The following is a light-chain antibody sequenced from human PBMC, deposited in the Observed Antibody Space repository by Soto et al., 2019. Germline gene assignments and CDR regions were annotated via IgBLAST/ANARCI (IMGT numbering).Light chain of an antibody. CDR3: SSYAGSSNV. CDR2: EAT. J-gene: IGLJ1*01. V-gene: IGLV2-14*02. Sequence: QSALTQPASVSGSPGQSITISCTGTSSDIGSYNFVSWYQQRPGRAPKLMIFEATKRPSGVPPRFSGSKSGNTASLTVSGLQAEDEADYYCSSYAGSSNVFGTGTKLTVL. CDR1: SSDIGSYNF.